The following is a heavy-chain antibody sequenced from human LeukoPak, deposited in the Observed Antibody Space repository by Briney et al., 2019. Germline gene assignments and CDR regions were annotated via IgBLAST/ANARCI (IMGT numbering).Heavy chain of an antibody. CDR1: GYTFTSYD. Sequence: ASVTVSCKASGYTFTSYDINWVRQATGQGLEWMGWMNPNSGNTGYAQKFQGRVTMTRNTSISTAYIELSSLRSEDTAVYYCARGDYDFWSGILSARWFDPWGQGTLVTVSS. J-gene: IGHJ5*02. CDR2: MNPNSGNT. V-gene: IGHV1-8*01. D-gene: IGHD3-3*01. CDR3: ARGDYDFWSGILSARWFDP.